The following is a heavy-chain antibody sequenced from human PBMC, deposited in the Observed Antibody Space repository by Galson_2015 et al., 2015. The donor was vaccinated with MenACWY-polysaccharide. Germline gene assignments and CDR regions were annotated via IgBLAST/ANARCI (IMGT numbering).Heavy chain of an antibody. CDR2: IFHSGTT. Sequence: SETLSLTCAVSDYSIRSGYFWGWIRQPPGKGLEWIASIFHSGTTYYNPSFKSLVTISVETSKNQFSLKLSSVTAADTAVYYYARVEKYSGSFYILYWGQGTLVTVSS. D-gene: IGHD1-26*01. J-gene: IGHJ4*02. CDR1: DYSIRSGYF. CDR3: ARVEKYSGSFYILY. V-gene: IGHV4-38-2*01.